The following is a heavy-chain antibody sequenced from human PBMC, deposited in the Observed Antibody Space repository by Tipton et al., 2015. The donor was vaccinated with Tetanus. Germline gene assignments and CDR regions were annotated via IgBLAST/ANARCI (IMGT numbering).Heavy chain of an antibody. CDR1: GGSISSYY. CDR3: ARGCCYGYGVRGWFGP. CDR2: IYYSGST. D-gene: IGHD5-12*01. Sequence: TLSLTCTVSGGSISSYYWSWIRQPPGKGLEWIGYIYYSGSTNYNPSLKRRVTISVDTSKNQFSLKLSSVTAADTALYYCARGCCYGYGVRGWFGPWGQGSLVTVSS. J-gene: IGHJ5*02. V-gene: IGHV4-59*01.